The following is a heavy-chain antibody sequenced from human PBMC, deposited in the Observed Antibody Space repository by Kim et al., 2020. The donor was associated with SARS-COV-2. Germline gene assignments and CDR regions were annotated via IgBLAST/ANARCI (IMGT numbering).Heavy chain of an antibody. CDR3: ARDGGSSSWYSPLLYYYYCMDV. V-gene: IGHV3-11*04. D-gene: IGHD6-13*01. CDR1: GFTFSDYY. J-gene: IGHJ6*02. CDR2: ISSSGSTI. Sequence: GGSLRLSCAASGFTFSDYYMSWIRQAPGKGLEWVSYISSSGSTIYYADSVKGRFTISRDNAKNSLYLQMNSLRAEDTAVYYCARDGGSSSWYSPLLYYYYCMDVWGQGTTVTVSS.